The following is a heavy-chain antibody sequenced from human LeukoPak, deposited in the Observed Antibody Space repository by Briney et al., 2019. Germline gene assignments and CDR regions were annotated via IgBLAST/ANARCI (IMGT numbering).Heavy chain of an antibody. CDR1: GGTFSSYA. D-gene: IGHD3-3*01. CDR3: ARASDFWSGQPHYYYYYMDV. V-gene: IGHV1-69*01. J-gene: IGHJ6*03. CDR2: IIPIFGTA. Sequence: SVKVSCKASGGTFSSYAISWVRQAPGQGLEWMGGIIPIFGTANYAQKFQGRVTITADESTSTAYMELSSLRSEDTAVYYCARASDFWSGQPHYYYYYMDVWGKGTRSPSP.